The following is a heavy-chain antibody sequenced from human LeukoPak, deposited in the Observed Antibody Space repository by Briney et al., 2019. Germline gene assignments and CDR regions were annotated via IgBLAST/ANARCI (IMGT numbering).Heavy chain of an antibody. CDR1: GGSISSYY. Sequence: SETLSLTCTVSGGSISSYYWSWIRQPAGKGLEWIGRIYTSGSTNYNPSLKSRVTISVDTSKNQFSLKLSSVTAADTAVYYCASGYCTNGVCPNYFDYWGQGTLVTVSS. V-gene: IGHV4-4*07. D-gene: IGHD2-8*01. CDR2: IYTSGST. CDR3: ASGYCTNGVCPNYFDY. J-gene: IGHJ4*02.